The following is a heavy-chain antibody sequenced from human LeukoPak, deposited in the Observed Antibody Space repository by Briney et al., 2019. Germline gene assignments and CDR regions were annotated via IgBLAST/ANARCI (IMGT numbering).Heavy chain of an antibody. Sequence: ASVKVSCKASGYTFTGYYMHWVRQAPGQGLEWMGWINPNSGGTNYAQKFQGRVTMTRDTSISTAYMELSRLRSDDTAVYYCARDFRGLVSSWYVLGPGYWGQGTLVTVSS. J-gene: IGHJ4*02. CDR1: GYTFTGYY. D-gene: IGHD6-13*01. V-gene: IGHV1-2*02. CDR3: ARDFRGLVSSWYVLGPGY. CDR2: INPNSGGT.